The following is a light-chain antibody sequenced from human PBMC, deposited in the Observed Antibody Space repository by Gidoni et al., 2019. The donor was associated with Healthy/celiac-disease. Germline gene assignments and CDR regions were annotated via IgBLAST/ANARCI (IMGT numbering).Light chain of an antibody. J-gene: IGKJ4*01. Sequence: ETLLTQPPATLSLSPGASATLPCRASQSDSSYLAWYQQNPGQSPRLLIYDASNRATGIPARFSGSGSGTDFTLTISSVEAEDVAVYYCQQRSNWPLTFGGGTKVEIK. CDR1: QSDSSY. CDR3: QQRSNWPLT. CDR2: DAS. V-gene: IGKV3-11*01.